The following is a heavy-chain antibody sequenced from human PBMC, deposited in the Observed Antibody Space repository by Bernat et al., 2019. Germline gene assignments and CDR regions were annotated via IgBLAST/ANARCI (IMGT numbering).Heavy chain of an antibody. D-gene: IGHD3-10*01. CDR2: IRNKATSYST. CDR1: GFTFSDSY. CDR3: GRDWSGSGGY. Sequence: EVQLVESGGGLVQPGGSLRLSCEASGFTFSDSYMDWVRQAPGKGLELVGRIRNKATSYSTEYAASVKGRFTISRDDSKNSLSLQMNSLKPEDTAVYYCGRDWSGSGGYLGQGTLVTVSS. V-gene: IGHV3-72*01. J-gene: IGHJ4*02.